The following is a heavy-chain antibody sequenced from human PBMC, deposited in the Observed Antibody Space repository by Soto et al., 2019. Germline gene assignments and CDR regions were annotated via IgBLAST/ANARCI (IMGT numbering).Heavy chain of an antibody. Sequence: GGSLRLSCAASGFTFSSYWMSWVRQAPGKGLEWVANIKQDGSEKYYVDSVKGRFTISRDNAKNSLYLQMNSLRAEDTAVYYCARPYSSSWYVDYFDYWGQGTLVTVSS. J-gene: IGHJ4*02. CDR3: ARPYSSSWYVDYFDY. D-gene: IGHD6-13*01. V-gene: IGHV3-7*01. CDR2: IKQDGSEK. CDR1: GFTFSSYW.